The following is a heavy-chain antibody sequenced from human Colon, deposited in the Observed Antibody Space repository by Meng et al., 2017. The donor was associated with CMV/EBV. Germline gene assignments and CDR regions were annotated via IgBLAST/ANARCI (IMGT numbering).Heavy chain of an antibody. Sequence: HTTLKEHGPPQVKPHQTPTLTFSFSGFSLSTLTVSVGWIRQPPGKALEWLALIHGDDTNEYNPSLSNRLTVTRDTSKNQVFLTLTNVDPVDTGTYYCVQRHSSSTGEVHWGQGTLVTVSS. CDR1: GFSLSTLTVS. CDR3: VQRHSSSTGEVH. D-gene: IGHD6-6*01. CDR2: IHGDDTN. V-gene: IGHV2-5*02. J-gene: IGHJ4*02.